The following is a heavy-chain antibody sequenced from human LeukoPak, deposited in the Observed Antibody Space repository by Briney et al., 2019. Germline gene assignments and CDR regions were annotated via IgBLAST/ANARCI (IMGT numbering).Heavy chain of an antibody. CDR3: ARLTGWEHCSRTSCSNLDY. CDR1: GYTFTGYY. J-gene: IGHJ4*02. V-gene: IGHV1-2*02. Sequence: GASVKVSCKASGYTFTGYYMHWVRQAPGQGLEWMGWINPNSGGTNYAQKFQGRVTMTRDTSISTAYMELSGLRSDDTAVYYCARLTGWEHCSRTSCSNLDYWGQGTLVTVSS. CDR2: INPNSGGT. D-gene: IGHD2-2*01.